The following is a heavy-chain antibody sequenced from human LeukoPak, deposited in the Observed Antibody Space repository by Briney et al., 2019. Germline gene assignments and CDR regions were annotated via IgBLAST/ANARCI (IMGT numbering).Heavy chain of an antibody. Sequence: GGSLRLSCAASGFTFNDFAMTWVRQAPGKGLEWVSSINSGGGSTYYPDSVKGRFTISRDNSKDTLYLQMNSLRVEDTAVYYCAKDGGSGFGELFKDYWGQGTLVTVS. D-gene: IGHD3-10*01. J-gene: IGHJ4*02. V-gene: IGHV3-23*01. CDR1: GFTFNDFA. CDR3: AKDGGSGFGELFKDY. CDR2: INSGGGST.